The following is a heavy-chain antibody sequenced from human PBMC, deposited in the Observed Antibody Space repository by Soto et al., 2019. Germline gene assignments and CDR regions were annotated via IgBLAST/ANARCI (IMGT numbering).Heavy chain of an antibody. CDR2: INHSGST. J-gene: IGHJ3*02. V-gene: IGHV4-34*01. CDR3: ARGRRAFDI. Sequence: QVQLQQWGAGLLKPSETLSLICAVYGGSFSGYYWSWIRQPPGKGLEWIGEINHSGSTNYNPSLKSRVTISVDPSKNQFSLKLSSVTAADTAVYYCARGRRAFDIGGQGTMVTVSS. CDR1: GGSFSGYY.